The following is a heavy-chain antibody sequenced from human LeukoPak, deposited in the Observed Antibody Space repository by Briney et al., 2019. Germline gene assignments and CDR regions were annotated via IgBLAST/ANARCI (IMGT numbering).Heavy chain of an antibody. V-gene: IGHV3-33*01. CDR3: ARDSVRFWHSSGWRPFDY. D-gene: IGHD6-19*01. J-gene: IGHJ4*02. CDR1: GFTFSSYG. Sequence: PGGSLRLSCAASGFTFSSYGMHWVRQAPGKGLEWVAVIWYDGSNKYYADSVKGRFTISRDNSKNTLYLQMNSLRAEDTAVYYCARDSVRFWHSSGWRPFDYWGQGTLVTVSS. CDR2: IWYDGSNK.